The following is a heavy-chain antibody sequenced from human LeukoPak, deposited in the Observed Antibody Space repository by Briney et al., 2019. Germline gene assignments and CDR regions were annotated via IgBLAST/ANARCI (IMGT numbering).Heavy chain of an antibody. CDR1: GYTFTSYD. Sequence: ASVKVSCKASGYTFTSYDINWVRQATGQGLEWMGWMNPNSGNTGYAQKFQGRATITRNTSISTAYMELSSLRSEDTAVYYCARGRRIAVAGTVGFGYWGQGTLVTVSS. CDR3: ARGRRIAVAGTVGFGY. D-gene: IGHD6-19*01. CDR2: MNPNSGNT. V-gene: IGHV1-8*03. J-gene: IGHJ4*02.